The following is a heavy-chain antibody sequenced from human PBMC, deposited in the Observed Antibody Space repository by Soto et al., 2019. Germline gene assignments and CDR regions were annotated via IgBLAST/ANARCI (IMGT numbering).Heavy chain of an antibody. V-gene: IGHV1-69*08. CDR1: GGTSTIYT. Sequence: QVQLVQSGAEVKKPGSSLKVSCETSGGTSTIYTITWVRQAPGQGLQWMGRIVPTLRLTNYAQDFQGRLTLTADTSTSTVHMELSSLTSEDTAVYYCATEKYGAGRVGVDTWGQGTLVTVSS. D-gene: IGHD1-26*01. CDR3: ATEKYGAGRVGVDT. J-gene: IGHJ5*02. CDR2: IVPTLRLT.